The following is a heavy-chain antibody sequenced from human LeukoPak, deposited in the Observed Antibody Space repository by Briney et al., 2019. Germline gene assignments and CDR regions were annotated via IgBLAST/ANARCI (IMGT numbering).Heavy chain of an antibody. Sequence: QPGGSLRLSCAASVFTFSSYGMSRVRQAPGKGLEWVSGISRSGANTYYAESVKGRFTISRDNSKNTLYLQMNSLRAEDTAVYYCAKSSVAVAGNFDYWGQGTLVTVSS. J-gene: IGHJ4*02. D-gene: IGHD6-19*01. CDR2: ISRSGANT. V-gene: IGHV3-23*01. CDR3: AKSSVAVAGNFDY. CDR1: VFTFSSYG.